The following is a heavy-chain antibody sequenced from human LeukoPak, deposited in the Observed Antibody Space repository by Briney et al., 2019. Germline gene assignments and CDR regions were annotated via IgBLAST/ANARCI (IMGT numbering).Heavy chain of an antibody. V-gene: IGHV3-23*01. CDR3: AELGITMIGGV. Sequence: PGGSLRLSCAASGFTFSSYAMSWVRQAPGKGLEWVSGISGSDGYTYYADSVKGRFTISRDNSKNTLSLQMNSLRAEDTAVYYCAELGITMIGGVWGKGTTVTISS. J-gene: IGHJ6*04. D-gene: IGHD3-10*02. CDR1: GFTFSSYA. CDR2: ISGSDGYT.